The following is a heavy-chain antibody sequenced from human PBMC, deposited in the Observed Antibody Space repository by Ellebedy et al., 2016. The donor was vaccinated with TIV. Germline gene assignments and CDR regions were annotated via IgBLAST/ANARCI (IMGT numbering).Heavy chain of an antibody. D-gene: IGHD4-17*01. J-gene: IGHJ4*02. V-gene: IGHV1-2*02. CDR3: ARDGSVTTVFDY. CDR1: SYTFSNFG. Sequence: AASVKVSCKASSYTFSNFGVSWVRQAPGQGLEWMGWINPNSGGTNYAQKFQGRVTMTRDTTISTAFMERTRLTSDDTAVYYCARDGSVTTVFDYWGQGTLVTVSS. CDR2: INPNSGGT.